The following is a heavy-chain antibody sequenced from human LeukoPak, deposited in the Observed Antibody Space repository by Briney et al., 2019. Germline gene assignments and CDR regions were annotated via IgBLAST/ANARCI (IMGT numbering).Heavy chain of an antibody. CDR3: TESRTITDY. V-gene: IGHV3-15*01. CDR1: GFTFSNAW. Sequence: GRSLRLSCAASGFTFSNAWMSWVRQAPGKGLEWVGRIKSKADGGTTDYAAPVKGRFTISRDDSKNTLYLQINSLKPEDTAVYYCTESRTITDYWGQGTLVSVSS. D-gene: IGHD4/OR15-4a*01. CDR2: IKSKADGGTT. J-gene: IGHJ4*02.